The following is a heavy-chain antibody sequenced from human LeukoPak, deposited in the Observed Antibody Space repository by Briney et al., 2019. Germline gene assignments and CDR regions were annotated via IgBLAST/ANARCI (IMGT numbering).Heavy chain of an antibody. Sequence: GAPVKVSCKASGYTFTSYAMHWVRQAPGQRLEWMGWINAGNGNTKYSQKFQGRVTITRDTSASTAYMELSSLRSEDTAVYYCARVGASLAFDPWGQGTLVTVSS. V-gene: IGHV1-3*01. CDR3: ARVGASLAFDP. CDR1: GYTFTSYA. CDR2: INAGNGNT. D-gene: IGHD3-16*01. J-gene: IGHJ5*02.